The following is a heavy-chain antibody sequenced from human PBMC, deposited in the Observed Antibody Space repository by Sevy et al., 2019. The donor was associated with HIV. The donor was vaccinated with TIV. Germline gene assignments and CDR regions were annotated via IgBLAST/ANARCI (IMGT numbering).Heavy chain of an antibody. D-gene: IGHD1-26*01. Sequence: GGSLRLSCAASGFTFISYSMNWVRQPPGKGLKWFSAISGSSNYIYYAESVKGRFIISRDNVKNTLYLQMNSLRADDTAVYYCARGPPDGSYDYFDYWGQGTLVTVSS. CDR3: ARGPPDGSYDYFDY. CDR2: ISGSSNYI. V-gene: IGHV3-21*06. CDR1: GFTFISYS. J-gene: IGHJ4*02.